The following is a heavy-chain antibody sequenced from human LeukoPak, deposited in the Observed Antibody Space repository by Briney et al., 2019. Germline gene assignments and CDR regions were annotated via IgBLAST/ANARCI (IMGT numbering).Heavy chain of an antibody. CDR3: ARGFDY. J-gene: IGHJ4*02. CDR1: GFTFTDYA. V-gene: IGHV3-21*01. CDR2: ISSSSSYI. Sequence: GGSLRLSCSASGFTFTDYAIYWVRQAPGKGLERVSSISSSSSYIYYADSVKGRFTISRDNAKNSLYLQMNSLRAEDTAVYYCARGFDYWGQGTLVTVSS.